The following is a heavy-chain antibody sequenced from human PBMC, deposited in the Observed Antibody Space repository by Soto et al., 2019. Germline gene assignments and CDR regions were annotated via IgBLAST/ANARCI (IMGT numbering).Heavy chain of an antibody. CDR3: AKERWAAAGTPTLDY. CDR1: GFTFSSYA. CDR2: ISGGTSST. J-gene: IGHJ4*02. Sequence: EVQLLESGGGLVPPGWSLRLSCAASGFTFSSYAMSWVRQAPGKGLEWVSAISGGTSSTYYADSVKGRFTISRDNSKNTLYLQMNNLRAEDTAVYYCAKERWAAAGTPTLDYWGQGTLVTVSS. D-gene: IGHD6-13*01. V-gene: IGHV3-23*01.